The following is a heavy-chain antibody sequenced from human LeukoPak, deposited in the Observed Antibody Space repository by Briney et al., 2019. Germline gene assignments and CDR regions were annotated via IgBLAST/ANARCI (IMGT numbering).Heavy chain of an antibody. CDR2: INHSGST. CDR3: ARSVIVVVPAAIPDYFDY. V-gene: IGHV4-34*01. J-gene: IGHJ4*02. CDR1: GGSFSGYY. D-gene: IGHD2-2*01. Sequence: SETLSLTCAVYGGSFSGYYWSWIRQPPGKGLEWIGEINHSGSTNYNPSLKSRVTISVDTSKNQFPLKLSSVTAADTAVYYCARSVIVVVPAAIPDYFDYWGQGTLVTVSS.